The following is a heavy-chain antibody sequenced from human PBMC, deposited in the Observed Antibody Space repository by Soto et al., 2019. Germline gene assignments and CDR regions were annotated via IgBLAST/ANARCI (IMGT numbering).Heavy chain of an antibody. J-gene: IGHJ6*02. CDR2: ISGSGSST. Sequence: GGSLRLSCAASGFTFSSYAMSWVRQAPGKGLEWVSAISGSGSSTYYADSVKGRFTISRDNSKNTLYLQMNSLRAEDTAVYYCAKPGDSSGYYTIYYYYYGMDVWGQGTTVTVSS. CDR3: AKPGDSSGYYTIYYYYYGMDV. V-gene: IGHV3-23*01. CDR1: GFTFSSYA. D-gene: IGHD3-22*01.